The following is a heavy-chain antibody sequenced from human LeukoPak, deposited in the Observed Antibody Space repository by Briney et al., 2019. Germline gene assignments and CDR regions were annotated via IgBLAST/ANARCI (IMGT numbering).Heavy chain of an antibody. CDR1: GFSFSSSE. Sequence: GGSLRLSCAASGFSFSSSEMNWVRQAPGKGPEWVSHISSGGNTKYFADSVRGRFTMSRDNAKNLLYLQMNSLRDEDTAVYYSARDTVNGPFVISLDLWGQGALVTVSS. V-gene: IGHV3-48*03. CDR3: ARDTVNGPFVISLDL. D-gene: IGHD2-8*01. CDR2: ISSGGNTK. J-gene: IGHJ5*02.